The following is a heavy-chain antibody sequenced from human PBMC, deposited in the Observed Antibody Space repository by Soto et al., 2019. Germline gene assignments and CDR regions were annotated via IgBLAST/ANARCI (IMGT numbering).Heavy chain of an antibody. Sequence: PSLTCTVSGGSLSSGTYYWSWIRQPPGKGLEWIGYIYHSGSSQSNPSLKSRVTISIDTSKNQFSLELRSVTAADTAVYYCARDLLDTTVDYYFDSWGPGRLVTVSS. J-gene: IGHJ4*02. D-gene: IGHD4-17*01. CDR1: GGSLSSGTYY. CDR3: ARDLLDTTVDYYFDS. V-gene: IGHV4-30-4*01. CDR2: IYHSGSS.